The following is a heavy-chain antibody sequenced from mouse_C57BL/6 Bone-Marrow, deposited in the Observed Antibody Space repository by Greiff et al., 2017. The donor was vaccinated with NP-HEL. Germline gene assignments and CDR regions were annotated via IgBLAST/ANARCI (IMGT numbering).Heavy chain of an antibody. CDR3: ARRTYYFDY. CDR1: GYTFTSYW. CDR2: IDPSDSYT. Sequence: QVQLQQSGAELVRPGTSVKLSCKASGYTFTSYWMHWVKQRPGQGLEWIGVIDPSDSYTNYNQKFKGKATLTVDTSSSTAYMPLSSLTSEDSAVYYSARRTYYFDYWGQGTTLTVSS. V-gene: IGHV1-59*01. J-gene: IGHJ2*01.